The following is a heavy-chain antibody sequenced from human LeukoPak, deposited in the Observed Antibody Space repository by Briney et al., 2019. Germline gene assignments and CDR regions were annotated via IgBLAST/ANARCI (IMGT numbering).Heavy chain of an antibody. V-gene: IGHV3-21*01. CDR1: GLTFSRYS. J-gene: IGHJ4*02. Sequence: GGSLRLSCAASGLTFSRYSMNWVRQAPGKGLEWGSSMSSSSGLIYYGDSVKGRFTVSRDNAKRSLYLQMNSLRADDTAVYYCAREFDGSASGAGYWGQGTLVTVSS. CDR3: AREFDGSASGAGY. D-gene: IGHD1-26*01. CDR2: MSSSSGLI.